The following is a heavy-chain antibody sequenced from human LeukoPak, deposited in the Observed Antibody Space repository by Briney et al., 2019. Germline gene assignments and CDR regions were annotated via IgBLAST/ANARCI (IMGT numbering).Heavy chain of an antibody. D-gene: IGHD3-3*01. CDR2: IYYSGST. V-gene: IGHV4-59*01. Sequence: MPSETLSLTRTVSGGSISSYYWSWIRQPPGKGLEWIGYIYYSGSTNYNPSLKSRVTISVDTSKNQFSLKLSSVTAADTAVYYCARDGGVVIGNYYYYYGMDVWAKGPRSPSP. CDR3: ARDGGVVIGNYYYYYGMDV. J-gene: IGHJ6*02. CDR1: GGSISSYY.